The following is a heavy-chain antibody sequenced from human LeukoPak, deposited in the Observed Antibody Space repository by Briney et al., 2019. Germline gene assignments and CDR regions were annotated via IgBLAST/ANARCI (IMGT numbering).Heavy chain of an antibody. CDR1: GFTFSSYS. D-gene: IGHD2-15*01. CDR3: ARDLAPWVVVVAATHNGCFDY. V-gene: IGHV3-48*01. J-gene: IGHJ4*02. CDR2: ISSSSSTI. Sequence: GGSLRLSCAASGFTFSSYSMNWVRQAPGKGLEWVSYISSSSSTIYYADSVKGRFTIPRDNAKNSLYLQMNSLRAEDTAVYYCARDLAPWVVVVAATHNGCFDYWGQGTLVTVSS.